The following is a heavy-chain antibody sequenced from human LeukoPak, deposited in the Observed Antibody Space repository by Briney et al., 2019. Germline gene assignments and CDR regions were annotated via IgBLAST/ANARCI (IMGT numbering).Heavy chain of an antibody. Sequence: SVKVSCKASGFTFTSSAVQWVRQARGQRLEWIGWIVVGSGNTNYAQKFQERVTITRDMSTSTAYMELRSLRSDDTAVYYCARELHLYCSSTSCYYMDVWGKGTTVTVSS. D-gene: IGHD2-2*01. CDR3: ARELHLYCSSTSCYYMDV. V-gene: IGHV1-58*01. J-gene: IGHJ6*03. CDR1: GFTFTSSA. CDR2: IVVGSGNT.